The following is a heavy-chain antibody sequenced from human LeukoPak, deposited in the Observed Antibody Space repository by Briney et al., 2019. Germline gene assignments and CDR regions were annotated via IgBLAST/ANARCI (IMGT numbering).Heavy chain of an antibody. CDR1: GFTFSNYA. D-gene: IGHD5-18*01. CDR3: AGRVTGYSSGYVY. V-gene: IGHV3-23*01. J-gene: IGHJ4*02. CDR2: ISGSAGKI. Sequence: GGSLRLSCVASGFTFSNYAISWARQALGKGLDWVSVISGSAGKIRYAGSVKGRFTISRDNSENTVYLQMNNLRAEDTAVYYCAGRVTGYSSGYVYWGQGTLVTVSS.